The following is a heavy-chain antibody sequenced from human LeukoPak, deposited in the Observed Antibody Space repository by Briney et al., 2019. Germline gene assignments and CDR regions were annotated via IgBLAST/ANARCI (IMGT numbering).Heavy chain of an antibody. CDR3: ANLWFGDFIDDAFDI. CDR1: GFTFSSYS. J-gene: IGHJ3*02. V-gene: IGHV3-21*01. D-gene: IGHD3-10*01. Sequence: PGGSLRLSCAASGFTFSSYSMNWVRQAPGKGLEWVSSISSSSSYIYYADSVKGRFTISRDNAKNSLYLQMNSLRAEDTAVYYCANLWFGDFIDDAFDIWGQGTMVTVSS. CDR2: ISSSSSYI.